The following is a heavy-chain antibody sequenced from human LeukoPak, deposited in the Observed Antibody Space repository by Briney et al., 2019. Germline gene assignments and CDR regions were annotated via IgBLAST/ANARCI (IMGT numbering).Heavy chain of an antibody. CDR1: GDSVSSNSAA. CDR3: ARGYTGTTDY. CDR2: TYYRSKWNK. D-gene: IGHD1-7*01. J-gene: IGHJ4*02. Sequence: SQTLSPTCAISGDSVSSNSAAWNWIRQSPSRGLEWLGRTYYRSKWNKNYAASVKSRITINPDTSKNQLSLQLNSVTPEDTAVYYCARGYTGTTDYWGQGTLVIVSS. V-gene: IGHV6-1*01.